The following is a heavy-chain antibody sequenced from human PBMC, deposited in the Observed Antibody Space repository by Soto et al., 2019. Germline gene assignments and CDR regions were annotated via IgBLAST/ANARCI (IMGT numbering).Heavy chain of an antibody. CDR1: GYTFTTYG. CDR2: NNTHNGNT. V-gene: IGHV1-18*01. J-gene: IGHJ6*02. D-gene: IGHD2-15*01. CDR3: ALEGSATYYYSGMDA. Sequence: QVQLEQSAPEVKKPGASVKVSCKASGYTFTTYGISWVRQAPGHGLEWLGWNNTHNGNTNYPENLQGRVIMTADTSTSTAYMELRRLSTDETAVYYCALEGSATYYYSGMDAWGQGTKVTVSS.